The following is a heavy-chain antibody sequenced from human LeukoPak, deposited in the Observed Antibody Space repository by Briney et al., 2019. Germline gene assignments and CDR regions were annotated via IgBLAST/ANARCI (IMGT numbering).Heavy chain of an antibody. D-gene: IGHD5-12*01. CDR2: INPNSGGT. V-gene: IGHV1-2*06. CDR1: GYTFTSYG. J-gene: IGHJ4*02. CDR3: ASRDGYDLDFDY. Sequence: ASVKVSCKASGYTFTSYGISWVRQAPGQGLEWMGRINPNSGGTNYAQKFQGRVTMTRDTSISTAYMELSRLRSDDTAVYYCASRDGYDLDFDYWGQGTLVTVSS.